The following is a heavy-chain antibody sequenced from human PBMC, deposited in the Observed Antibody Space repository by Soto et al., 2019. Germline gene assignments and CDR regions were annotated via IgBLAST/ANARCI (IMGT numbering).Heavy chain of an antibody. D-gene: IGHD1-26*01. CDR1: GYTFTSYA. V-gene: IGHV1-3*02. CDR2: SNAGNGNT. J-gene: IGHJ3*02. CDR3: ARGQYSGSPDVAFDI. Sequence: SVKVSCKASGYTFTSYAMHWVRQAPGQRLEWMGWSNAGNGNTKYSQEFQGRVTITRDTSASTAYMELSSLRSEDMAVYYCARGQYSGSPDVAFDIWGQGTMVTVSS.